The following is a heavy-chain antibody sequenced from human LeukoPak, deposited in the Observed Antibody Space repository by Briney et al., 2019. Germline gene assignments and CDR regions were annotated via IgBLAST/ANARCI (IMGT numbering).Heavy chain of an antibody. Sequence: ASVKVSCKASGYTLTSYYMHWVRQAPGQGLEWMGGIIPIFGTANYAQKFQGRVTITADKSTSTAYMELSSLRSEDTAVYYCASQMMKVVTPFDYWGQGTLVTVSS. CDR3: ASQMMKVVTPFDY. CDR1: GYTLTSYY. J-gene: IGHJ4*02. CDR2: IIPIFGTA. D-gene: IGHD4-23*01. V-gene: IGHV1-69*06.